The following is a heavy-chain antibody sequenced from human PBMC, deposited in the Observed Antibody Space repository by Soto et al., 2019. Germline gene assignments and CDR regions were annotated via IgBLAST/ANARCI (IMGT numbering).Heavy chain of an antibody. V-gene: IGHV4-59*01. CDR1: GGSISSYY. CDR3: ARGGLRYFDWSPFDY. CDR2: IYYSGST. J-gene: IGHJ4*02. D-gene: IGHD3-9*01. Sequence: PSETLSLTCTVSGGSISSYYWSWIRQPPGKGLEWIGYIYYSGSTNYNPSLKSRVTISVDTSKNQFSLKLSSVTAVDTAVYYCARGGLRYFDWSPFDYWGQGTLVTVSS.